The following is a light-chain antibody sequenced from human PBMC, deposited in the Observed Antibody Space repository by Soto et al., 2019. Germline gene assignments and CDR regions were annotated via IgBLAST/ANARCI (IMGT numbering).Light chain of an antibody. V-gene: IGKV3-11*01. CDR3: PQRQSWPRT. CDR1: QYINTR. CDR2: QTS. J-gene: IGKJ1*01. Sequence: EIVLTQSPATLSSFPGDRVTLSCRARQYINTRLAWYQHRPGQAPRLLIYQTSLRAAGIPARFSASGSGTDFTLTISDVQPEDFARDSCPQRQSWPRTFGQGTKVDI.